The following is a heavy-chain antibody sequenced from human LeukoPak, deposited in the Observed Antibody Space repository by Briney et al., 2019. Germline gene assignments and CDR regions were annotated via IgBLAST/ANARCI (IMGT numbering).Heavy chain of an antibody. Sequence: GGSLRLSCAASGFTFSSYAMSWVRQAPGKGLEWVSTFSGSGGSTHYADSVKGRFTISRDNAKNSLYLQMNSLRAEDTAVYYCARDGGAWFDHWGQGTLVTVSS. J-gene: IGHJ5*02. CDR2: FSGSGGST. CDR1: GFTFSSYA. CDR3: ARDGGAWFDH. V-gene: IGHV3-23*01. D-gene: IGHD2-21*01.